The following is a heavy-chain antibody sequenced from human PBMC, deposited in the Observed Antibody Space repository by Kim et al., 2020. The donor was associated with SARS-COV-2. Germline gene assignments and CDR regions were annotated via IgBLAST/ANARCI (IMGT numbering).Heavy chain of an antibody. CDR2: IWYDGSNK. CDR3: ARDLNAYCGGDCYGMDV. CDR1: GFTFSSYG. Sequence: GGSLRLSCAASGFTFSSYGMHWVRQAPGKGLEWVAVIWYDGSNKYYADSVKGRFTISRDNSKNTLYLQMNSLRAEDTAVYYCARDLNAYCGGDCYGMDVWGQGTTVTVSS. V-gene: IGHV3-33*01. J-gene: IGHJ6*02. D-gene: IGHD2-21*01.